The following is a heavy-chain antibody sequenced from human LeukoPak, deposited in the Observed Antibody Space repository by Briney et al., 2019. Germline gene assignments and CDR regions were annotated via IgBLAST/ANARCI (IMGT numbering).Heavy chain of an antibody. CDR1: GFSISSGYY. J-gene: IGHJ4*02. CDR2: IYHSGST. Sequence: ASETLSLTCAVSGFSISSGYYWDWIRQPPGKGLEWIGNIYHSGSTYYNPSLKSRVTISVGTSKNQFSLKLTSVTAADTAVYYCARRPISTGIDYWGQGTLVTVSS. V-gene: IGHV4-38-2*01. CDR3: ARRPISTGIDY. D-gene: IGHD1-1*01.